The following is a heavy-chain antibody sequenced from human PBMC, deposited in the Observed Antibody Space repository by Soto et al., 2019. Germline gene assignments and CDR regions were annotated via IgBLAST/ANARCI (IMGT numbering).Heavy chain of an antibody. Sequence: SETLSLTCTVSGGSISSYYWSWIRKPPGKGLEWIGYIYYSGSTNYNPSLKSRVTISVDTSKNQFSLKLSSVTAADTAVYYCARGLSTSLLSSYMDVWGKGTTVTVSS. CDR3: ARGLSTSLLSSYMDV. CDR2: IYYSGST. D-gene: IGHD2-2*01. CDR1: GGSISSYY. J-gene: IGHJ6*03. V-gene: IGHV4-59*01.